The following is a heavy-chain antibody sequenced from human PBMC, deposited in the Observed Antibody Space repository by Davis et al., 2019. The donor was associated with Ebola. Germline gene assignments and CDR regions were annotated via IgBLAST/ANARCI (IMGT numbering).Heavy chain of an antibody. D-gene: IGHD1-26*01. J-gene: IGHJ5*02. CDR1: GGSISSSSYY. Sequence: MPSETLSLTCTVSGGSISSSSYYWGWIRQPPGKGLEWIGSIYYSGSTYYNPSLKSRVTISVDTSKNQFSLKLSSVTAADTAVYYCAALPHLYSWFDPWGQGTLVTVSS. CDR3: AALPHLYSWFDP. V-gene: IGHV4-39*01. CDR2: IYYSGST.